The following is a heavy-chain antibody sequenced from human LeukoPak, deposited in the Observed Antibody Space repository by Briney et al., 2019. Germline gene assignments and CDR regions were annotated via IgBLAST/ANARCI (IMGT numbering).Heavy chain of an antibody. CDR2: ISSSSSYI. V-gene: IGHV3-21*01. CDR3: ARGLATVTTGYWFDP. CDR1: GFTFSSYS. J-gene: IGHJ5*02. Sequence: GGSLRPSCAASGFTFSSYSMNWVRQAPGKGLEWVSSISSSSSYIYYADSEKGRFTISRDNAKNSLYLQMNSLRAEDTAVYYCARGLATVTTGYWFDPWGQGTLVTVSS. D-gene: IGHD4-17*01.